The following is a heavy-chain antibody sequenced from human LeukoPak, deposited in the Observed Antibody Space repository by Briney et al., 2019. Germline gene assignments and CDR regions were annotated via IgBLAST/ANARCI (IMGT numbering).Heavy chain of an antibody. D-gene: IGHD4-11*01. CDR3: ARDYSNSVQFDY. CDR1: GFTFDDYG. CDR2: INWNGGST. J-gene: IGHJ4*02. V-gene: IGHV3-20*04. Sequence: PGGSLRLSCAASGFTFDDYGMSWVRQAPGKGVEWVSGINWNGGSTGYADSVKGRFTISRDNAKNSLYLQMNSLRAEDTALYYCARDYSNSVQFDYWGQGTLVTVSS.